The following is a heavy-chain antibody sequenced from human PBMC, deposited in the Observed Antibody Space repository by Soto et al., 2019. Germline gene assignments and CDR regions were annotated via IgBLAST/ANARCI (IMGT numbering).Heavy chain of an antibody. Sequence: QVQLVESGGGVGQPGRSLRLSCAASGFTFSPYTMHWVRQTPGKGLEWVAVISYDGSDKNYADSVRGRFTISRDNSKNTLFLQMNSLRVEDTALYYCARGGGFCGADCYKGGIDYRGQGALVTVSS. CDR1: GFTFSPYT. V-gene: IGHV3-30-3*01. CDR2: ISYDGSDK. J-gene: IGHJ4*02. CDR3: ARGGGFCGADCYKGGIDY. D-gene: IGHD2-21*02.